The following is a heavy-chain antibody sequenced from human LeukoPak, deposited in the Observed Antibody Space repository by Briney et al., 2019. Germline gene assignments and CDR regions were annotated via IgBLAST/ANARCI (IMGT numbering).Heavy chain of an antibody. CDR2: ISSSSSYI. D-gene: IGHD3-3*01. Sequence: GGSLRLSCAASGFTFSSYSMTWVRQAPVKGLEWVSSISSSSSYIYYADSVKGRFTISRDNAKNSLYLQMNSLRAEDTAVYYCARAIFGVVIPFDYWGQGTLVTVSS. V-gene: IGHV3-21*01. J-gene: IGHJ4*02. CDR1: GFTFSSYS. CDR3: ARAIFGVVIPFDY.